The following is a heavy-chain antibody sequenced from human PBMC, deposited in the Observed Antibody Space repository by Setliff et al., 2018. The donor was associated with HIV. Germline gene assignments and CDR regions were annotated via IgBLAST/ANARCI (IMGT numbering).Heavy chain of an antibody. V-gene: IGHV4-38-2*01. D-gene: IGHD4-17*01. Sequence: SETLSLTCDVSGYSISSGYYWGWIRQSPGKGLEWIATIYHTGSTYYNPSLKSRVTISVDTSKNHFSLKVTSMTAADTAIYYCGRLETGPATSAYGPFNSWGQGKMVTVSS. J-gene: IGHJ4*02. CDR3: GRLETGPATSAYGPFNS. CDR1: GYSISSGYY. CDR2: IYHTGST.